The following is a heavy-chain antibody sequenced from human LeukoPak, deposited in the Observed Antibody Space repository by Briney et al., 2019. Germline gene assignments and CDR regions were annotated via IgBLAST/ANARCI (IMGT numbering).Heavy chain of an antibody. Sequence: GGSLRLSCAASGFTFSTHAMSWVRQAPGKGLEWVSAISGSGGRTYHADSVKGRFTISRDNPKNTLFLQMNSLRAEDTAIYYCAMTMKYCSGGTCQEAFEIWGQGTMVTVSS. CDR2: ISGSGGRT. V-gene: IGHV3-23*01. J-gene: IGHJ3*02. CDR1: GFTFSTHA. D-gene: IGHD2-15*01. CDR3: AMTMKYCSGGTCQEAFEI.